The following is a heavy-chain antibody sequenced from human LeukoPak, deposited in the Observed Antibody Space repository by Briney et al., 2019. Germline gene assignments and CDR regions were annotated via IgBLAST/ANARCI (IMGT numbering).Heavy chain of an antibody. J-gene: IGHJ3*02. D-gene: IGHD3-10*01. V-gene: IGHV3-53*01. CDR2: IYSGGST. CDR1: GFTVSSNY. CDR3: AKERGAELDI. Sequence: LAGGSLRLSCAASGFTVSSNYMSWVRQAPGKGLEWVSIIYSGGSTFYADSVKGRFTISRDNSKNTLYLQMNSLRAEDTAVSYCAKERGAELDIWGQGTMVTVSS.